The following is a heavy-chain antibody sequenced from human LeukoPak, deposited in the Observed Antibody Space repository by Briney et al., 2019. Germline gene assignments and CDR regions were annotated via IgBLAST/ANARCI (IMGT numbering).Heavy chain of an antibody. CDR1: GGTFSSYT. D-gene: IGHD4-17*01. V-gene: IGHV1-69*02. Sequence: GASVKVSCKASGGTFSSYTISWVRQAPGQGLEWMGRIIPILGIANYAQKLQGRVTITADKSTSTAYMELSSLRSEDTAVYYCATMTTVTTGIVWGQGTLVTVSS. CDR2: IIPILGIA. J-gene: IGHJ4*02. CDR3: ATMTTVTTGIV.